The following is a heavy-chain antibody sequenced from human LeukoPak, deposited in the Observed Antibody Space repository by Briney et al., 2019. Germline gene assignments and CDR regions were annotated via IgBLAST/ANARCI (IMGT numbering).Heavy chain of an antibody. CDR1: GYSISSGYY. J-gene: IGHJ4*02. V-gene: IGHV3-73*01. CDR3: SSHCSSTNCYLFY. CDR2: IRSKPNSYAT. Sequence: ETLSLTCAVSGYSISSGYYWGWIRQPPGKGLEWLGRIRSKPNSYATAYAASVKGRFTLSRDDSKNTAYLQMDSLKIEDTAVYYCSSHCSSTNCYLFYWGQGTLVTVSS. D-gene: IGHD2-2*01.